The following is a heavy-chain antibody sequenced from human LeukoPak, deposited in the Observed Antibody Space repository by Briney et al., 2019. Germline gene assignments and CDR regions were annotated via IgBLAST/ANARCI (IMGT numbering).Heavy chain of an antibody. D-gene: IGHD5-24*01. CDR3: AKDWDDGYNYGTLDY. V-gene: IGHV3-23*01. CDR1: GFTFSSYA. CDR2: INGSGGST. J-gene: IGHJ4*02. Sequence: GSLRLSCAASGFTFSSYAMSWVRQAPGKGLEWVSAINGSGGSTYYADSVKGRFTISRDNSKNTLYLQMNSLRAEDTAVYYCAKDWDDGYNYGTLDYWGQGTLVTVSS.